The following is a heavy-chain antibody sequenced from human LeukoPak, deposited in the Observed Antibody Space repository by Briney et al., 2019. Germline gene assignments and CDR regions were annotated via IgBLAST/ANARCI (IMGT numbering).Heavy chain of an antibody. V-gene: IGHV3-21*01. CDR2: IISSSSYI. Sequence: PGGSLRLSCAASGFKFSSYSMKWVRQAPGKGLEGVSFIISSSSYIYYADALKGRFTISRDNAKNSLYLQNKTLRGRNTSMHYVVSTYAPRAYWGQGTLVTVSS. D-gene: IGHD2-2*01. CDR3: VSTYAPRAY. J-gene: IGHJ4*02. CDR1: GFKFSSYS.